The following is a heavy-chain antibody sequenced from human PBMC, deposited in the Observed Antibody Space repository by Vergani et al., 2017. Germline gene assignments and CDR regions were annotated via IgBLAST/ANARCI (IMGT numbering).Heavy chain of an antibody. CDR3: ARGGAAGYSSGWYYY. J-gene: IGHJ4*02. CDR1: GYTFTSYD. CDR2: MNPNSGNT. Sequence: QVQLVQSGAEVKKPGASVKVSCTASGYTFTSYDINWVRQATGQGLEWMGWMNPNSGNTGYAQKFQGRVTMTRDTSSSTAYMELSRLRSDDTAVYYCARGGAAGYSSGWYYYWGQGTLVTVSS. D-gene: IGHD6-19*01. V-gene: IGHV1-8*01.